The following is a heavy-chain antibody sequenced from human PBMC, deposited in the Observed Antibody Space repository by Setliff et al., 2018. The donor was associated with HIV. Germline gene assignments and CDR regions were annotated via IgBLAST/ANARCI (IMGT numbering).Heavy chain of an antibody. J-gene: IGHJ5*02. V-gene: IGHV4-38-2*02. Sequence: SETLSLTCSVSGLSINFGYYWGWIRQPPGKGLEWIGSVYHDGNSYFNPSLKSRVTISMDTSKNQVSLRLKSVTAADTAIYYCVTSKPHNWNDGANWLDPWGQGTLVTVSS. CDR3: VTSKPHNWNDGANWLDP. D-gene: IGHD1-20*01. CDR2: VYHDGNS. CDR1: GLSINFGYY.